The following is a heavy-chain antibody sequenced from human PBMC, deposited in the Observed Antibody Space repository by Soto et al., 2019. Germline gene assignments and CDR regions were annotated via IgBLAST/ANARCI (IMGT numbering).Heavy chain of an antibody. D-gene: IGHD3-10*01. CDR3: ARDSPLTSGMVH. J-gene: IGHJ4*02. CDR1: GFTVSSNY. Sequence: GGSLRLSCAASGFTVSSNYMSWVRQVPGKGLEWVSVIYNAGSTYYADSVKGRFTISRDNSKKTLYLQMNSLRAEDTAVYYCARDSPLTSGMVHWGQGTLVTVSS. CDR2: IYNAGST. V-gene: IGHV3-53*01.